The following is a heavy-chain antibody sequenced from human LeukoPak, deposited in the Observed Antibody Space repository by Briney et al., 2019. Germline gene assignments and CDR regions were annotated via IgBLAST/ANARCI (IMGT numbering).Heavy chain of an antibody. CDR3: AKEGEGYSYNPKTSPPT. J-gene: IGHJ5*02. Sequence: PGESLSLACPVSGCSPRTFSMSWVRQPPGKGPEWVGSILGDGTHTYYADSLKGRFTISRDNSKSTVFLQMNSLRDEDTAVYYCAKEGEGYSYNPKTSPPTWGQGTLVTVSS. V-gene: IGHV3-23*01. CDR2: ILGDGTHT. CDR1: GCSPRTFS. D-gene: IGHD5-18*01.